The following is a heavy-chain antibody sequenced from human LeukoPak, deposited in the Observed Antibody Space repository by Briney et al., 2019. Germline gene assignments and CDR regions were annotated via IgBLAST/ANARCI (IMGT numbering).Heavy chain of an antibody. CDR2: ISGSGGST. V-gene: IGHV3-23*01. J-gene: IGHJ4*02. D-gene: IGHD3-10*01. CDR1: GFTFSSYA. Sequence: GESLKISCAASGFTFSSYAMNWVRQAPGKGLEWVSAISGSGGSTYYADSVKGRFSISRDNSQNTLYLQMNSLRAEDTAVYYCAVVRGVISDYWGQGTLVTVSS. CDR3: AVVRGVISDY.